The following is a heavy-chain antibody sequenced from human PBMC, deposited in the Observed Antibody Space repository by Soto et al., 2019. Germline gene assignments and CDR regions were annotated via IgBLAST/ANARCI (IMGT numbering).Heavy chain of an antibody. J-gene: IGHJ4*02. Sequence: SVKVSCKASGYTFTGYYMYWVRQAPGQGLEWMGRINPDSGDTTYAQKFQGRVTMTRDTSISTDYVEASRLRSDDTAVYYCARGSGSSRDLDYWGQRTLVTVSS. CDR2: INPDSGDT. CDR3: ARGSGSSRDLDY. D-gene: IGHD3-10*01. V-gene: IGHV1-2*06. CDR1: GYTFTGYY.